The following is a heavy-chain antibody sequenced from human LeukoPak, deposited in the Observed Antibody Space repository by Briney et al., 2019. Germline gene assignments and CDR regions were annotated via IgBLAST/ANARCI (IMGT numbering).Heavy chain of an antibody. CDR1: GFTFSSYG. V-gene: IGHV3-23*01. J-gene: IGHJ4*02. CDR2: ISGSGVST. CDR3: ARDVRAVVSGLGD. D-gene: IGHD5/OR15-5a*01. Sequence: GGTLRPSCAASGFTFSSYGMSWVRQAPGKGLEWVSGISGSGVSTYYADSVKGRFTISRDNAKNSLYLQMNSLRAEDAALYYCARDVRAVVSGLGDWGQGALVTVSS.